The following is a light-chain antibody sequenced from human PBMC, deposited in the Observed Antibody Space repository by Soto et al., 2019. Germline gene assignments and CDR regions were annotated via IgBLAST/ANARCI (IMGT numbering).Light chain of an antibody. CDR2: SYN. J-gene: IGLJ1*01. V-gene: IGLV1-44*01. Sequence: QPVLTQPPSASGTPGQRVTISCSGSSSNVGRNTVNWYQQFPGTAPKLLIYSYNQRPSGVPDRFSASKSGTSASLDISGLQSEDEADYYCAAWDDSLHGSYVFGTGTKLTVL. CDR1: SSNVGRNT. CDR3: AAWDDSLHGSYV.